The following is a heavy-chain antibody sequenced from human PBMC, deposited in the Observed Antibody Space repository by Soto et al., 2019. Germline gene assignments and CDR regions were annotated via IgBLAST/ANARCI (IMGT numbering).Heavy chain of an antibody. V-gene: IGHV3-33*01. J-gene: IGHJ4*02. CDR2: IWYDGSNK. CDR3: ARDQEWELLFSAPSGIDY. CDR1: GFTFSSYG. D-gene: IGHD1-26*01. Sequence: GGSLRLSCAASGFTFSSYGMHWVRQAPGKGLEWVAVIWYDGSNKYYADSVKGRFTISRDNSKNTLYLQMNSLRAEDTAVYYCARDQEWELLFSAPSGIDYWGQGTLVTVSS.